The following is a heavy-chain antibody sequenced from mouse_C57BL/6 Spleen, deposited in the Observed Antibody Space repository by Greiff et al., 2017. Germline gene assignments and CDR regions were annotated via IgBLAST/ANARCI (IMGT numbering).Heavy chain of an antibody. CDR2: IDPETGGT. J-gene: IGHJ2*01. V-gene: IGHV1-15*01. CDR3: TRSIYYYGSPPDY. Sequence: QVQLQQSGAELVRPGASVTLSCKASGYTFTDYEMHWVKQTPVHGLEWIGAIDPETGGTAYNQKFKGKAILTADKSSSTAYLELRSLTSEDSAVYDCTRSIYYYGSPPDYWGQGTTLTVSS. D-gene: IGHD1-1*01. CDR1: GYTFTDYE.